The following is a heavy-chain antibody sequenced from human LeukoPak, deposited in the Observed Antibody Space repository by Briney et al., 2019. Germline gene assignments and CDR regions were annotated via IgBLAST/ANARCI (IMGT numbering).Heavy chain of an antibody. CDR3: AKDRYSSGYYYLDY. Sequence: GRSLRLSCAASGFTFDDYAMHWVRQAPGKGLEWVSGISWNSGSIGYADSVKGRFTISRDNAKNSLYLQMNSLRAEATALYYCAKDRYSSGYYYLDYWGQGTLVTVSS. V-gene: IGHV3-9*01. CDR2: ISWNSGSI. CDR1: GFTFDDYA. J-gene: IGHJ4*02. D-gene: IGHD3-22*01.